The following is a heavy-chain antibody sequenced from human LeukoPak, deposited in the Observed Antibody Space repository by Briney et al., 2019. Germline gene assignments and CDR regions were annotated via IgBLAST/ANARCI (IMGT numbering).Heavy chain of an antibody. V-gene: IGHV3-15*01. Sequence: GGSLRLSCVVSGLTFRDAWISWVRQAPGRGREGIGGIKGRTYSETADFAAPVKGRFTLSRDDSKNTVYLQMNSLNTEDTAMYFCAWMATVLSVDVWGQGTLVTVSS. CDR3: AWMATVLSVDV. CDR2: IKGRTYSETA. D-gene: IGHD5-24*01. CDR1: GLTFRDAW. J-gene: IGHJ5*02.